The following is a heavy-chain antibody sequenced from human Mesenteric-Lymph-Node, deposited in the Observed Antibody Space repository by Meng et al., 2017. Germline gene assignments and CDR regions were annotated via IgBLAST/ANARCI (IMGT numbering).Heavy chain of an antibody. D-gene: IGHD5-24*01. J-gene: IGHJ4*02. CDR1: GGTFSSYA. CDR3: SARDGYNSWPFDY. CDR2: IKPIFGTA. V-gene: IGHV1-69*13. Sequence: SVKVSCKASGGTFSSYAISWVRQAPGHGLGWMGGIKPIFGTATKAQKFQGRVTITADESTSTAYMELSSLRSEETAVYYCSARDGYNSWPFDYWGQGTLVTVSS.